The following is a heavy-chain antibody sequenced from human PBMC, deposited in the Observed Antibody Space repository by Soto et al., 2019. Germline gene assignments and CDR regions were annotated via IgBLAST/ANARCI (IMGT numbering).Heavy chain of an antibody. D-gene: IGHD3-22*01. CDR2: FGSRTSDI. V-gene: IGHV3-21*01. Sequence: GGSLRLPCAASGFTRSRHTMNWIRHAPGKGLGWGSFFGSRTSDIYYADSEKVRLTISRDNAKNSLYLDVTRLRAEATAVYFCVRDYYDTSGYPHTYDMWGQGTMATVSS. CDR3: VRDYYDTSGYPHTYDM. CDR1: GFTRSRHT. J-gene: IGHJ3*02.